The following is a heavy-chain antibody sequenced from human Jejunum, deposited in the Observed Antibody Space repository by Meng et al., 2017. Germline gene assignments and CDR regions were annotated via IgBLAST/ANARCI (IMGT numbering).Heavy chain of an antibody. CDR2: IKSKADGGTT. CDR1: GFTFSNVW. CDR3: TTYAARPSPTGRTTFDY. V-gene: IGHV3-15*01. J-gene: IGHJ4*02. D-gene: IGHD1-14*01. Sequence: GESLKISCSASGFTFSNVWMYWVRQAPGKGLECVGRIKSKADGGTTDYAAPVKGRFPISRDDSKNTLFLQMNSLQTEDTAVYYCTTYAARPSPTGRTTFDYWGQGTLVPVS.